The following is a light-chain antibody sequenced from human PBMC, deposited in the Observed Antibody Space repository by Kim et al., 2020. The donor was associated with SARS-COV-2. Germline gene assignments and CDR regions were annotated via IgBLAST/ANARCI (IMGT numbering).Light chain of an antibody. J-gene: IGKJ2*01. CDR3: QQYDDGTPYT. Sequence: EIVMTQSPATLSVSPGERVTLSCRASQSVNTKLTWYQQKPGQAPRLLIFGASTRAVSTPARFSGSGSGTDFPLNISSLQPEDFAVYYCQQYDDGTPYTFGQGTKLEI. CDR2: GAS. V-gene: IGKV3-15*01. CDR1: QSVNTK.